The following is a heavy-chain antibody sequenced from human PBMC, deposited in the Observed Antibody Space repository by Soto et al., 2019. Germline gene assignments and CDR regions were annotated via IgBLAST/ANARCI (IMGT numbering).Heavy chain of an antibody. V-gene: IGHV4-34*01. CDR1: GGSFSGYY. Sequence: QVQLQQWGAGLLKPSETLSLTCAVYGGSFSGYYWSWIRQPPGKGLEWVGEINHSGSTNYNPSLKSRGSNPGDTVKNQFSRKLSAVSAADAAVDYCAGDEGGGNWFDPWGQGTLVTVSS. J-gene: IGHJ5*02. D-gene: IGHD7-27*01. CDR3: AGDEGGGNWFDP. CDR2: INHSGST.